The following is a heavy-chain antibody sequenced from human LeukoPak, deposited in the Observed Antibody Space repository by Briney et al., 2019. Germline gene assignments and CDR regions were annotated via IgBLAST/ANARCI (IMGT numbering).Heavy chain of an antibody. CDR3: AREHDILTGYLPYYYYYGMDV. D-gene: IGHD3-9*01. J-gene: IGHJ6*02. CDR1: GGSISSGGYY. Sequence: SQTLSLTCTVSGGSISSGGYYWSWLRQHPGKGLEWIGYIYYSGSTYHNPSLKSRVTISVDTSKNQFSLKLSSVTAADTAVYYCAREHDILTGYLPYYYYYGMDVWGQGTTVTVSS. CDR2: IYYSGST. V-gene: IGHV4-31*03.